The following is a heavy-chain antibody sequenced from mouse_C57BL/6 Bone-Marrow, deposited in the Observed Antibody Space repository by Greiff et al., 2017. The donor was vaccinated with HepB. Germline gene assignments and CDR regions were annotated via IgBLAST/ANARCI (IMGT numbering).Heavy chain of an antibody. CDR3: ARDGIYYPFDY. V-gene: IGHV7-1*01. D-gene: IGHD2-1*01. Sequence: EVNVVESGGGLVQSGRSLRLSCATSGFTFSDFYMEWVRQAPGKGLEWIAASRNKANDYTTEYSASVKGRFIVSRDTSQSILYLQMNALRAEDTAIYYCARDGIYYPFDYWGQGTTLTVSS. J-gene: IGHJ2*01. CDR2: SRNKANDYTT. CDR1: GFTFSDFY.